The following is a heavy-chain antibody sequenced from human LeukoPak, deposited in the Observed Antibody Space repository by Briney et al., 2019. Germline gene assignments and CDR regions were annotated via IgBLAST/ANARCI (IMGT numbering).Heavy chain of an antibody. CDR2: ISYDGSNK. CDR3: AKAGEGNDGGPYYYYGMDV. J-gene: IGHJ6*02. D-gene: IGHD4-23*01. V-gene: IGHV3-30*18. CDR1: GFTFSSYG. Sequence: RRSLRLSCAASGFTFSSYGMHWVRQAPGKGLEWVAVISYDGSNKYYADSVKGRFTISRDNSKNTLYLQMNSLRAEDTAVYYCAKAGEGNDGGPYYYYGMDVWGQGTTVTVSS.